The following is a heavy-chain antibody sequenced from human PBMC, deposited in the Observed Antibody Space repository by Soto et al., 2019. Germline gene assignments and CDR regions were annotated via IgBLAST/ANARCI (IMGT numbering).Heavy chain of an antibody. D-gene: IGHD3-22*01. V-gene: IGHV1-18*01. CDR1: GYTFTSYG. Sequence: QVQLVQSGAEVKKPGASVKVSCKASGYTFTSYGISWVRQAPGQGLEWMGWISAYNGNTNYAQKLQGRVTMTTDTRTNXAYMELRSLRSDDTAVYYCARDYYDSSGYSNWFDPWGQGTLVTVSS. J-gene: IGHJ5*02. CDR2: ISAYNGNT. CDR3: ARDYYDSSGYSNWFDP.